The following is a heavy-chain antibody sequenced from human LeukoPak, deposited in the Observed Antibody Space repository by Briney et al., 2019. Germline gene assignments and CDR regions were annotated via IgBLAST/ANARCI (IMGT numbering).Heavy chain of an antibody. CDR2: IYYSGST. J-gene: IGHJ4*02. Sequence: PSETLSLTCTVSGGSISSSSYYRGWIRQPPGKGLEWIGSIYYSGSTYYNPSLKSRVTIFVDTSKNQFSLKLSSVTAADTAVYYCARQAWGVYSSGWYHRRYFDYWGQGTLVTVSS. CDR1: GGSISSSSYY. V-gene: IGHV4-39*01. CDR3: ARQAWGVYSSGWYHRRYFDY. D-gene: IGHD6-19*01.